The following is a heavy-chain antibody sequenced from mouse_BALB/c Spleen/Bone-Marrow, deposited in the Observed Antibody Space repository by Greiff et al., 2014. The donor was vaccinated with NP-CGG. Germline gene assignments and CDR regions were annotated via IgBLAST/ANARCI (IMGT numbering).Heavy chain of an antibody. J-gene: IGHJ3*01. D-gene: IGHD2-10*02. CDR1: GFTLGSYA. CDR2: ISSGGST. V-gene: IGHV5-6-5*01. Sequence: DVHLVESGGGLVKPGGSLKLSCAASGFTLGSYAMSWVRQTPEKRLEWVASISSGGSTYYPDSVKGRFTISRDNARNILYLQMSSLRSEDTAMYYCAKRGAYGNFWFAYWGQGTLVTVSA. CDR3: AKRGAYGNFWFAY.